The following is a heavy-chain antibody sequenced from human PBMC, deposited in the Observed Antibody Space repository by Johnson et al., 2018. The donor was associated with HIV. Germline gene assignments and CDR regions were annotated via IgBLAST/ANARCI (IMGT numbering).Heavy chain of an antibody. CDR3: ARDGNYYDSSSYYSDAFDI. CDR2: INWNGGST. D-gene: IGHD3-22*01. CDR1: GFTFGDYA. J-gene: IGHJ3*02. Sequence: VQVVESGGGLVQPGRSLRLSCTASGFTFGDYAMGWVRQVPGKGLEWVSGINWNGGSTAYADSVKGRFTISSDNAKNSLYLQMDRLSAKDTALYYCARDGNYYDSSSYYSDAFDIWGQGTMVTVSS. V-gene: IGHV3-20*04.